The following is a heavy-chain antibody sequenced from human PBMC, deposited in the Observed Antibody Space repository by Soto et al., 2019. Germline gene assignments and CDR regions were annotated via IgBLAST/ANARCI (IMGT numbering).Heavy chain of an antibody. D-gene: IGHD1-1*01. CDR2: IYYSGST. V-gene: IGHV4-31*03. Sequence: SETLSLTCTVSGGSISSGGYYWSWIRQHPGKGLEWIGYIYYSGSTYYNPSLKSRVTISVDTSKNQFSLKLSSVTAADTAVYYRARDRVVRKTGTTSFWFDPWGQGTLVTVSS. CDR3: ARDRVVRKTGTTSFWFDP. CDR1: GGSISSGGYY. J-gene: IGHJ5*02.